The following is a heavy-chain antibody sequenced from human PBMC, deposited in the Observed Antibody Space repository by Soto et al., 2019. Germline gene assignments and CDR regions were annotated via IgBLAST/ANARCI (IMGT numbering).Heavy chain of an antibody. D-gene: IGHD1-1*01. V-gene: IGHV1-18*01. CDR1: GYDFTTYG. CDR3: ARARYGDY. CDR2: ISAHNGNT. Sequence: QVHLVQSGAEVKKPGASVKVSCKGSGYDFTTYGITWVRQAPGQGLDWIAWISAHNGNTGYEEKPQGRVTVTRDTSTSTAYMGLRRLRSDDTAVYYCARARYGDYWGQGALVTVSS. J-gene: IGHJ4*02.